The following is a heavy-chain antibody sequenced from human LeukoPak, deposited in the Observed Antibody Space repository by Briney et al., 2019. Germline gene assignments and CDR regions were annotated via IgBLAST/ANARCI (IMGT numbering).Heavy chain of an antibody. J-gene: IGHJ5*02. D-gene: IGHD6-13*01. CDR3: ARVKEGYSSRAPWFDP. CDR2: MNPNSGNT. CDR1: GYTFASYD. V-gene: IGHV1-8*01. Sequence: ASVKVSCKASGYTFASYDINWVRQATGQGLEWMGWMNPNSGNTGYAQKFQGRITMTRNTSISTAYMELSSLRSEDTAVHYCARVKEGYSSRAPWFDPWGRGTLVTVSS.